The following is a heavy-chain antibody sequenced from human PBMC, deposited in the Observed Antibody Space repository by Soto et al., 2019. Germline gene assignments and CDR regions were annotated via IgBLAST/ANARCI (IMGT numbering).Heavy chain of an antibody. V-gene: IGHV4-38-2*02. CDR2: IYHSGST. D-gene: IGHD3-3*01. CDR3: ARDTMHYDFWSGYQYYYYYGMDV. CDR1: GYSISSGYY. J-gene: IGHJ6*02. Sequence: PSETLSLTCAVSGYSISSGYYWCFIRQPPGKGLECIGSIYHSGSTYYNPSLNSRVTISVDTSKNQFSLKLSSVTAADTAVYYCARDTMHYDFWSGYQYYYYYGMDVWGQGTTVTVSS.